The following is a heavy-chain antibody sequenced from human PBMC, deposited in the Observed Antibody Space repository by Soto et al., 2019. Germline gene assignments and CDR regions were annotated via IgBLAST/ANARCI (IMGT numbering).Heavy chain of an antibody. V-gene: IGHV3-23*01. CDR3: AKAALWECSGGSCYVIYYYYYMDV. D-gene: IGHD2-15*01. Sequence: GGSLRLSCAASGFTFSSYAMSWVRQAPGKGLEWVSAISGSGGSTYYADSVKGRFTISRDKSKNTLYLQMNSLRAEDTAVYYCAKAALWECSGGSCYVIYYYYYMDVWGKGTTVTVSS. CDR1: GFTFSSYA. J-gene: IGHJ6*03. CDR2: ISGSGGST.